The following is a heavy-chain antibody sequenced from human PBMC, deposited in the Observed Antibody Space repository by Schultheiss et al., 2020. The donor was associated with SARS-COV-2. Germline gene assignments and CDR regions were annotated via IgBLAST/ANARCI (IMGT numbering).Heavy chain of an antibody. V-gene: IGHV4-59*08. CDR2: VYYTGST. J-gene: IGHJ4*02. CDR1: GGSISAYF. Sequence: SETLSLTCTVSGGSISAYFWSWIRQPPGKGLEWIGNVYYTGSTNYSPSLKSRVTMSVDTSKNQFSLKLTSVTAADTAVYYCARLPYGDYGGFAVWGQGTLVTVSS. CDR3: ARLPYGDYGGFAV. D-gene: IGHD4-17*01.